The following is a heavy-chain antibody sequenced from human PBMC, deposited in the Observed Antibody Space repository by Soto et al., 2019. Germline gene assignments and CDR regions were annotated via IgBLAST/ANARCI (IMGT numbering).Heavy chain of an antibody. CDR1: GYTFTSYD. V-gene: IGHV1-8*01. D-gene: IGHD6-13*01. CDR3: ARGLSSSGYYYYYGMDV. CDR2: MNPNSGNT. Sequence: QVQLVQSGAEVKKPGASVKVSCKASGYTFTSYDINWVRQATGQGLEWMGWMNPNSGNTGYAQKFQGRVTMTRNTSISTAYMELSSLRSEDTAVYYWARGLSSSGYYYYYGMDVWGQGTTVTVSS. J-gene: IGHJ6*02.